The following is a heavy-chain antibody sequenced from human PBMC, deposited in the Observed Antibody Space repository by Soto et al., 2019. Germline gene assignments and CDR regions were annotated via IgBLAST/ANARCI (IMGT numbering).Heavy chain of an antibody. Sequence: ASVKVSCKASGGTFSSYAISWVRQAPGQGLEWMGGIIPIFGTANYAQKFQGRVTITADESTSTAYMELSSLRSEDTAVYYCARDGVGAARPPPNWFDPWGQGTLVTVS. CDR3: ARDGVGAARPPPNWFDP. V-gene: IGHV1-69*13. CDR1: GGTFSSYA. CDR2: IIPIFGTA. J-gene: IGHJ5*02. D-gene: IGHD6-6*01.